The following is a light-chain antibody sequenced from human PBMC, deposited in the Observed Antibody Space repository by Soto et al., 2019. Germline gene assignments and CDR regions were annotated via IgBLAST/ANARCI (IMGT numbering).Light chain of an antibody. CDR1: QSIRNA. CDR3: QQSYSTPLA. CDR2: AAS. Sequence: DIQMTQSPSSLSASVGDRVTITCRASQSIRNALNWYQQKPGKAPNLLIYAASSLQSGVPPRFSGSGSGTDFTLTITSLQPEDSATYYCQQSYSTPLAFGHGTKVESK. J-gene: IGKJ1*01. V-gene: IGKV1-39*01.